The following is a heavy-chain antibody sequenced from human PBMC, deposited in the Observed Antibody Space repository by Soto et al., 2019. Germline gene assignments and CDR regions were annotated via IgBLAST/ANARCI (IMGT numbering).Heavy chain of an antibody. CDR2: IYLGGNT. J-gene: IGHJ6*02. D-gene: IGHD3-10*01. CDR1: GFTVSAYY. Sequence: EVQLVESGGGLIQPGGSLRLACAASGFTVSAYYMSWVRQAPGKGLEWVAVIYLGGNTYYADSVKGRFTISRDNSKNTLYLQVNSLGVDDAARYYCARSIPMVRGVPVYYFDGMDVWGQGTTVTVSS. CDR3: ARSIPMVRGVPVYYFDGMDV. V-gene: IGHV3-53*01.